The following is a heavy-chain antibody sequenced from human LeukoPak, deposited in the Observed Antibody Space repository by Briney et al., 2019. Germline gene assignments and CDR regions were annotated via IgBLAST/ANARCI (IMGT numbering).Heavy chain of an antibody. V-gene: IGHV1-69*04. CDR3: ARGSPTPDGYFDY. J-gene: IGHJ4*02. Sequence: GASVKVSCKASGGTFSSYAISWVRQAPGQGLEWMGRIIPILGIANYAQKFQGRVTITADKSTSTAYMELSSLRSEDTAVYYCARGSPTPDGYFDYWGQGTLVTVSS. CDR1: GGTFSSYA. CDR2: IIPILGIA.